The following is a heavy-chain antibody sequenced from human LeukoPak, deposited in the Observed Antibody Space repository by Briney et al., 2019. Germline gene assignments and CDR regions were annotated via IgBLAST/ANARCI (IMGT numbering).Heavy chain of an antibody. V-gene: IGHV3-30*18. CDR3: AKDNRGYFDF. Sequence: GGSRRLSCAASGFTFYSYGMHWVRQAPSKGLEWVALISYNGRNNYYADSVKGRFTISRDNSKNTLYLQVSSLRTEDTAVYFCAKDNRGYFDFWGQGTLVTVSS. J-gene: IGHJ4*02. D-gene: IGHD3-16*01. CDR2: ISYNGRNN. CDR1: GFTFYSYG.